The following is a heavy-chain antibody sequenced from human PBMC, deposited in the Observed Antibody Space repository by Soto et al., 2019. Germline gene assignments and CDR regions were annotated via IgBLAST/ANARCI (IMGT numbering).Heavy chain of an antibody. V-gene: IGHV1-46*01. J-gene: IGHJ5*02. Sequence: SVKVSCKASGYTFTSYYMHWVRQAPGQGLEWMGIINPSGGSTSYAQRFQGRVTMTRDTSTSTVYMELSSLRSEDTAVYYCARSGAAAGEFDPWGQGTLVTVSS. CDR2: INPSGGST. CDR3: ARSGAAAGEFDP. CDR1: GYTFTSYY. D-gene: IGHD6-13*01.